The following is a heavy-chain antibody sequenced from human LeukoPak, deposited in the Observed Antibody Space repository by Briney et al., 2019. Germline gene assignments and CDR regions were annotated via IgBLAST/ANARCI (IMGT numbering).Heavy chain of an antibody. CDR1: GFTFNTYA. CDR3: AKTPSLWWFDP. CDR2: ISGSGGST. V-gene: IGHV3-23*01. Sequence: GGSLRLSWAASGFTFNTYAMSWVRQAPGAGLEWVSSISGSGGSTYYADSVKGRFTISRDNSNNTLYLQINSLRADDTAVYYCAKTPSLWWFDPWGQGTLVTVSS. D-gene: IGHD3-16*02. J-gene: IGHJ5*02.